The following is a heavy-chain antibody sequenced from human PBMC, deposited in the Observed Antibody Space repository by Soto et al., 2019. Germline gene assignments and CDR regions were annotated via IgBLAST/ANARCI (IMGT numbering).Heavy chain of an antibody. J-gene: IGHJ4*02. CDR3: AGTKAQFGELDLAY. Sequence: PSETLSLTCSVSGGSISTYYWSWIRQPPGKGLQWIGYMSYSASTSYNPSLKSRVTLSVDTSKNQFSLRLSSVTAADTAVYYCAGTKAQFGELDLAYWGQGILVTVSS. D-gene: IGHD3-10*01. CDR2: MSYSAST. V-gene: IGHV4-59*01. CDR1: GGSISTYY.